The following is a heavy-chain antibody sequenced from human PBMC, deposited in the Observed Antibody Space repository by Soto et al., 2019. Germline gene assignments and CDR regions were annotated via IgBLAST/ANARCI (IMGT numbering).Heavy chain of an antibody. Sequence: GGSLRLSCAASGFTFSSYGMHWVRQAPGKGLEWVAVIWYDGSNKYYADSVKGRFTISRDNSKNTLYLQMNSLRAEDTAVYYCARDAVLMVYAASQGGGTDVWGQGTTVTVSS. D-gene: IGHD2-8*01. J-gene: IGHJ6*02. CDR1: GFTFSSYG. V-gene: IGHV3-33*01. CDR2: IWYDGSNK. CDR3: ARDAVLMVYAASQGGGTDV.